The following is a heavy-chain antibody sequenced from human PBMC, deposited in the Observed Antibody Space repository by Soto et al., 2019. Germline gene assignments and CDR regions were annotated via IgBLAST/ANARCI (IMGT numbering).Heavy chain of an antibody. CDR3: ARPRHSSWWGWFDP. V-gene: IGHV4-39*01. Sequence: QLQLQESGPGRVKPSETLSLTCTVSGGSISSSSYYWGWIRQPPGKGLEWIGSIYYSGSTYYNPSLKSRVTISVDTSKNQFSLKLSSVTAADTAVYYCARPRHSSWWGWFDPWGQGTLVTVSS. J-gene: IGHJ5*02. D-gene: IGHD2-8*02. CDR1: GGSISSSSYY. CDR2: IYYSGST.